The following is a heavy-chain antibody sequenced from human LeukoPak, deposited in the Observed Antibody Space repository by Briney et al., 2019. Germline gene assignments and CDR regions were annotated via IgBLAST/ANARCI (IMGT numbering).Heavy chain of an antibody. D-gene: IGHD4-17*01. Sequence: SETLSLTCTVSGGSISTYYWSWIRQPPGKGLEWIGYIYYSGTNYNPSLNSRVTISVDTSKNQFSLKLSSVTAADTAVYYCARGDGDLEFGYWGQGTLVTVSS. CDR1: GGSISTYY. J-gene: IGHJ4*02. CDR3: ARGDGDLEFGY. V-gene: IGHV4-59*01. CDR2: IYYSGT.